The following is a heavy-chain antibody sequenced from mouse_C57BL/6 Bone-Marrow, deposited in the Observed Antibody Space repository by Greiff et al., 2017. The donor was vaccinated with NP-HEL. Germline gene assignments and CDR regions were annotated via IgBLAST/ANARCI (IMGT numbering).Heavy chain of an antibody. Sequence: VQLQQSGPELVKPGASVKISCKASGYTFTDYYMNWVKQSHGKSLEWIGDINPNNGGTSYNQKFKGKATLTVDKSSSTAYMELRSLTSEDSAVYYCARSSSLDWFAYWGQGTLVTVSA. V-gene: IGHV1-26*01. CDR1: GYTFTDYY. CDR2: INPNNGGT. D-gene: IGHD1-1*01. J-gene: IGHJ3*01. CDR3: ARSSSLDWFAY.